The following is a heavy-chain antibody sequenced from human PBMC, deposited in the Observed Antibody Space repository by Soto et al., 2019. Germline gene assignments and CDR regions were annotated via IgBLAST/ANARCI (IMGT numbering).Heavy chain of an antibody. J-gene: IGHJ4*02. CDR3: ARDGLCSGGSCPALVFDY. Sequence: GASVKVSCKASGGTFSSYTISWVRQAPGQGLEWMGRIIPILGIANYAQKFQGRVTITADKSTSTAYMELSSLRSEDTAVYYCARDGLCSGGSCPALVFDYWGQGTLVTVSS. D-gene: IGHD2-15*01. CDR2: IIPILGIA. V-gene: IGHV1-69*04. CDR1: GGTFSSYT.